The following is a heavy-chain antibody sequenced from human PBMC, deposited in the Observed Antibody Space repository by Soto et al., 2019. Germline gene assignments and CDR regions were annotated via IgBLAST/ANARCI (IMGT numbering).Heavy chain of an antibody. Sequence: PGGSLRLSCAASGFNFDDYIMHWVRQRPGEGLEWVSLINWNGGRAYYADSVKGRFTISRDNAKNSLYLQTTGLRIEDTALYYCAKHMGGVSTSRYGMDVWGQGTMVTVSS. D-gene: IGHD3-16*01. CDR1: GFNFDDYI. V-gene: IGHV3-43*01. J-gene: IGHJ6*02. CDR2: INWNGGRA. CDR3: AKHMGGVSTSRYGMDV.